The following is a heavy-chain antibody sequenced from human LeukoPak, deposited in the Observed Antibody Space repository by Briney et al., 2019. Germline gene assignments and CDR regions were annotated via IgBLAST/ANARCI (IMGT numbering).Heavy chain of an antibody. V-gene: IGHV3-66*01. CDR1: GFSVSTNY. J-gene: IGHJ4*02. Sequence: GGSLRLSCAASGFSVSTNYMSWVRQAPGVGLECVSVISNHGTTYYADSVKGRFTNSRDNSKNTLYLQMNSLRAEDTAVYYCARFGWIQLWLPIDYWGQGTLVTVSS. D-gene: IGHD5-18*01. CDR2: ISNHGTT. CDR3: ARFGWIQLWLPIDY.